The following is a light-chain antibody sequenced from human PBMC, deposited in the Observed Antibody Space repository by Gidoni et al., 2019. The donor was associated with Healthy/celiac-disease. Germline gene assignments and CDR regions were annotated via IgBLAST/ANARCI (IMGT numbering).Light chain of an antibody. J-gene: IGLJ2*01. CDR2: LEGSGSY. Sequence: PVLTQSSSASASLVSSVKLTCTLSSGHSSYIIAWHQQQPGKAPRYLMKLEGSGSYNKGSGVPDRFSGSSAGADRYLTISNLQAEDEADYYCETWDSNTRVVGGGTKLTVX. CDR1: SGHSSYI. V-gene: IGLV4-60*03. CDR3: ETWDSNTRV.